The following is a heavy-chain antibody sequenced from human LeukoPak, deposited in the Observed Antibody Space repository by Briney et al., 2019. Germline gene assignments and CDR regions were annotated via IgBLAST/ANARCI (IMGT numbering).Heavy chain of an antibody. CDR2: VTSSGSIT. CDR1: GFTFSGFS. Sequence: GGSLRLSCAASGFTFSGFSMTWVRQAPGKGLEWVSTVTSSGSITYYADSVKGRFTNSRDNSKNTLYLQMNSLGAEDTAVYYCAKTMGAIDHDYWGQGTLITVSS. J-gene: IGHJ4*02. CDR3: AKTMGAIDHDY. D-gene: IGHD1-26*01. V-gene: IGHV3-23*01.